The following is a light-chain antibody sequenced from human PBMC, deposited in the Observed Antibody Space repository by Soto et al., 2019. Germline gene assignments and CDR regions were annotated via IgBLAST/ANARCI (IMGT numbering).Light chain of an antibody. CDR2: YDS. V-gene: IGLV3-21*04. Sequence: SYELTQPPSVSVAPGKTARITCGGNNIGSKSVHWYQQKPGQAPVLVIYYDSDRPSGIPERFSGSNSGNTDTLTISRVEAGDEADYYCQVWDSSSDHRVFGTGTKLTVL. J-gene: IGLJ1*01. CDR1: NIGSKS. CDR3: QVWDSSSDHRV.